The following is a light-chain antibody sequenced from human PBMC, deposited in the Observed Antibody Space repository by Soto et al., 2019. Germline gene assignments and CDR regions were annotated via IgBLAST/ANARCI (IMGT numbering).Light chain of an antibody. CDR2: DTS. V-gene: IGKV3-15*01. Sequence: EIVLTQSPATLSSSPGERATLSCRASQSIDTYLAWYQQKPGQAPRLLIYDTSTRATGIPARFSGSGSGTEFTLTISSLQSEDFAVYYCQQYSNWPPITFGQGTRLEIK. J-gene: IGKJ5*01. CDR3: QQYSNWPPIT. CDR1: QSIDTY.